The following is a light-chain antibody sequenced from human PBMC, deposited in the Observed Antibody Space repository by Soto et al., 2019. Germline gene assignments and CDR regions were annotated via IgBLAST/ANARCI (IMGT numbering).Light chain of an antibody. CDR1: QSVSSDY. CDR2: GAS. CDR3: QHYDHSPPSVT. V-gene: IGKV3-20*01. Sequence: EIVLTQSPDTLSLSPGERATLSCRASQSVSSDYLVWYQQKPGQAPRLLIYGASRRATGIPDRFSGSGSGTDFILTISRLEPEDFAVDYCQHYDHSPPSVTFGPGTKVDIK. J-gene: IGKJ3*01.